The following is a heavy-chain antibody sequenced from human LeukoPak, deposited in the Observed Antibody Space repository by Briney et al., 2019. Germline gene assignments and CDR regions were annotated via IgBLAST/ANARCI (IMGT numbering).Heavy chain of an antibody. CDR2: IYYSGST. D-gene: IGHD5-24*01. J-gene: IGHJ4*02. V-gene: IGHV4-59*01. CDR3: ASQGWLQLQPFDY. CDR1: GGSISTYY. Sequence: PSETLSLTCTVSGGSISTYYWSWIRQPPGKGLEWIGYIYYSGSTNYNPSLKSRVTISVDTSKNQFSLKLSSVTAADTAVYYCASQGWLQLQPFDYWGQGTLVTVSS.